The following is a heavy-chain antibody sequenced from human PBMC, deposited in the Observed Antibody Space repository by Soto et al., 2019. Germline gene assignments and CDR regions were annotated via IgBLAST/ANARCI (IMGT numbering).Heavy chain of an antibody. CDR3: ARGHGSSGWYS. Sequence: PSETLSLTCAVYGGSFSGYYWSWIRQPPGKGLEWIGEINHSGSTNYNPSLKSRVTISVDTSKNQFSLKLSSVTAADTAVYYCARGHGSSGWYSWGQGTLVTVSS. J-gene: IGHJ4*02. D-gene: IGHD3-22*01. V-gene: IGHV4-34*01. CDR2: INHSGST. CDR1: GGSFSGYY.